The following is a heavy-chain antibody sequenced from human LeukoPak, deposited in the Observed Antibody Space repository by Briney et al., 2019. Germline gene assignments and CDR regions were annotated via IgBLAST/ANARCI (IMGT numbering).Heavy chain of an antibody. V-gene: IGHV3-9*01. CDR1: GFTFGDYA. CDR2: ISWNSGSI. D-gene: IGHD3-10*01. J-gene: IGHJ6*02. CDR3: AKDMVQGKDYYYGMDV. Sequence: GGSLRLSCAASGFTFGDYAMHWVRQAPGKGLEWVSGISWNSGSIGYADSVKGRFTISRDNAKNSLYLQMNSLRAEDTALYYCAKDMVQGKDYYYGMDVWGQGTTVTVSS.